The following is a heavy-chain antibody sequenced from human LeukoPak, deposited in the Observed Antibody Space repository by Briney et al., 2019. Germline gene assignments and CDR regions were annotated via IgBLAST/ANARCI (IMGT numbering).Heavy chain of an antibody. V-gene: IGHV3-48*01. CDR3: AGARPLDP. J-gene: IGHJ5*02. CDR2: VGSSTSAI. Sequence: GGSLRLSCAASGFTFSDYSMNWVRQAPGKGLEWVAYVGSSTSAIYYTDSVKGRFTISRDNAKNSLYLQMKSLRAEDTAVYYCAGARPLDPWGQGTLVTVSS. CDR1: GFTFSDYS.